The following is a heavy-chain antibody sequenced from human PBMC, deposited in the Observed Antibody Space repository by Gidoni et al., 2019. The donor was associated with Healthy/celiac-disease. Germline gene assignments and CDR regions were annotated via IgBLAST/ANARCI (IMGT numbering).Heavy chain of an antibody. Sequence: QVQLVQSGAEVQKPGASVKVSCKASGYTFTRYDINWVRQATGQGLEWMGWKNPNSGNTGYAQKFQGRVTMTRNTSISTAYMELSSLRSEDTAVYYCARGPIPYCTNGVCYFYYYYYGMDVWGQGTTVTVSS. CDR2: KNPNSGNT. CDR1: GYTFTRYD. J-gene: IGHJ6*02. V-gene: IGHV1-8*01. CDR3: ARGPIPYCTNGVCYFYYYYYGMDV. D-gene: IGHD2-8*01.